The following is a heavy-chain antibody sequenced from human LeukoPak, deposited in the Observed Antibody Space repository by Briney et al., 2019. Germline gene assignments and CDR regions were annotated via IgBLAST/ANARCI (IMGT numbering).Heavy chain of an antibody. CDR1: GFTFSSYW. D-gene: IGHD3-16*01. CDR3: ARMRRGFDY. V-gene: IGHV3-7*01. CDR2: IKQDGSEK. J-gene: IGHJ4*02. Sequence: PGGSLRLSCAVSGFTFSSYWMSWVRQAPGKGLEWVANIKQDGSEKYYVDSVKGRFTISGDNAKNSLYLQMNSLRAEDTAVYYCARMRRGFDYWGQGTLVTVSS.